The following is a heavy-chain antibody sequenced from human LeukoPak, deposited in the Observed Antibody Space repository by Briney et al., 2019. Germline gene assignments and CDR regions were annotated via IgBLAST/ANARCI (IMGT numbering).Heavy chain of an antibody. CDR2: ISAYNGNT. J-gene: IGHJ4*02. V-gene: IGHV1-18*04. CDR1: GYTFTSYG. Sequence: GASVKVSCKASGYTFTSYGISWVRQAPGQGLEWMGWISAYNGNTNYEQKLQGRVTMTTDTSTSTAYMELRSLRSDDTAVYYCARRGQWLINNPFDYWGQGTLVTVSS. D-gene: IGHD6-19*01. CDR3: ARRGQWLINNPFDY.